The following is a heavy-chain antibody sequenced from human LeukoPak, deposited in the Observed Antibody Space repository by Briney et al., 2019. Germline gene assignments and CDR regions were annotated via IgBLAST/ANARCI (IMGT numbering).Heavy chain of an antibody. J-gene: IGHJ4*02. CDR1: GFTFSSYS. D-gene: IGHD3-22*01. CDR3: ARAVSYYYDSSGPGDY. V-gene: IGHV3-21*01. Sequence: PGGSLRLSCAASGFTFSSYSMNWVRQAPGKGLEWVSSISSSSSYIYYADSVKGRFTISRDNAKNSLYLQMNSLRAEDTAVYYCARAVSYYYDSSGPGDYWGQGTLVTVSS. CDR2: ISSSSSYI.